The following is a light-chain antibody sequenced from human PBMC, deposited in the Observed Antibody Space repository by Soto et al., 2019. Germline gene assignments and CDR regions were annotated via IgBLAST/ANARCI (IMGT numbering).Light chain of an antibody. CDR3: LLSYPGVLDPYVQVV. J-gene: IGLJ2*01. CDR1: AGPVTTAHY. Sequence: QAVVTQEPSLTVSPGGTVTLTCGSSAGPVTTAHYPYWFQQRPGRAPTTLIYDTNNKHSWTPARFSGSLLGDKAALTLSGAQPEDEADYCCLLSYPGVLDPYVQVVFGGGTKLTVL. CDR2: DTN. V-gene: IGLV7-46*01.